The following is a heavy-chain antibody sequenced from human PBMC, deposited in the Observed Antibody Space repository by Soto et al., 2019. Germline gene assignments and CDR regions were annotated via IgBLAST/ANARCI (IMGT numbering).Heavy chain of an antibody. CDR1: GGSISSGGYY. V-gene: IGHV4-31*03. CDR2: IYYSGST. CDR3: ARAAHYSSPFRWFDP. D-gene: IGHD6-13*01. J-gene: IGHJ5*02. Sequence: QVQLQESGPGLVKPSQTLSLTCTVSGGSISSGGYYWSWIRQHPGKGLEWIGYIYYSGSTYYNPSLKSRVTIAVDTSKIEFSLKLSSVTAADTAVYYCARAAHYSSPFRWFDPWGQGTLVTVSS.